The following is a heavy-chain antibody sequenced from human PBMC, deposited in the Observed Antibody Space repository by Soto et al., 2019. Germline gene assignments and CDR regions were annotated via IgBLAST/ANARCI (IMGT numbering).Heavy chain of an antibody. Sequence: GGSLRLSCAASGFTFSSYAMHWVRQAPGKGLEYVSAISSNGGSTYYANSVKGRFTISRDNSKNTLYLQMGSLRAEDMAVYYCAREADMTTVTRSGGNYFDYWGQGTLVTVSS. CDR3: AREADMTTVTRSGGNYFDY. D-gene: IGHD4-17*01. V-gene: IGHV3-64*01. J-gene: IGHJ4*02. CDR2: ISSNGGST. CDR1: GFTFSSYA.